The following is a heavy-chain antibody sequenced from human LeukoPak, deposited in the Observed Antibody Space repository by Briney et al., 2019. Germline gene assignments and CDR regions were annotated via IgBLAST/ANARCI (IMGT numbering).Heavy chain of an antibody. V-gene: IGHV3-30*02. Sequence: GGSLRLSCAASGFSFSTADMHWVRQAPGKGLEWVAFLRSGGNDKYYAGSVKGRFTISRDNSKNTLFLQMNSLRAEDTAVYYCAKDLFGSGSYEYWGQGTLVTVSS. CDR3: AKDLFGSGSYEY. D-gene: IGHD3-10*01. J-gene: IGHJ4*02. CDR1: GFSFSTAD. CDR2: LRSGGNDK.